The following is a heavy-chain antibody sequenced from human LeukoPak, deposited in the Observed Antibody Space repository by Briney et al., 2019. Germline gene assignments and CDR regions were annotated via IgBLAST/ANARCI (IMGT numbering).Heavy chain of an antibody. Sequence: SETLSLTCTVSGGSISSGDYYWSWIRQPPGKGLEWIGYIYYSGSTYYNPSLKSRVTISVDTSKNQFSLKLSSVTAADTAVYYCARVASKGGMDVWGQGTTVTVSS. CDR3: ARVASKGGMDV. J-gene: IGHJ6*02. CDR2: IYYSGST. V-gene: IGHV4-30-4*01. CDR1: GGSISSGDYY.